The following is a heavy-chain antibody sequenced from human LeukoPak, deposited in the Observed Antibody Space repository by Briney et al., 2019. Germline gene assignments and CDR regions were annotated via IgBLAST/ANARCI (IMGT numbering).Heavy chain of an antibody. CDR1: GFSFSSYW. V-gene: IGHV3-7*01. Sequence: GGSLRLSCTASGFSFSSYWMSWVRQTPEKGLEFVANINQDGSVTNYVDSLKGRCTISRDNAKKSLYLEIRGLRADDTALYHCARDPGSSSFDLWGQGTLVTVSS. D-gene: IGHD6-13*01. CDR2: INQDGSVT. J-gene: IGHJ4*02. CDR3: ARDPGSSSFDL.